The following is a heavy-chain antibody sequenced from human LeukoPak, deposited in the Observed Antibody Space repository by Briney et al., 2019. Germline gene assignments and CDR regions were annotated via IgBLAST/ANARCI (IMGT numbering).Heavy chain of an antibody. D-gene: IGHD6-19*01. V-gene: IGHV4-39*01. J-gene: IGHJ3*02. CDR3: AAVAALDAFDI. CDR1: GDSISSSSYY. CDR2: IYYSGST. Sequence: SETLSLTCTVSGDSISSSSYYWGWIRQPPGRGLEWIGSIYYSGSTYYNPSLKSRVTISVDTSKNQFSLKLSSVTAADTAVYYCAAVAALDAFDIWGQGTMVTVSS.